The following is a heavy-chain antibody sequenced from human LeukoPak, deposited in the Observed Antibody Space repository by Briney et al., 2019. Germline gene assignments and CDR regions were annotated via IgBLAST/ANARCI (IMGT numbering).Heavy chain of an antibody. CDR1: GFTFSSYA. J-gene: IGHJ3*02. Sequence: PGGSLRLSCAASGFTFSSYAMSWVRQAPGKGLEWVPAISGSGGSTYYADSVKGRFTISRDNSKNTLYLQMNSLRAEDTAVYYCTSSFSGGSYYDAFDIWGQGTMVTVSS. CDR2: ISGSGGST. V-gene: IGHV3-23*01. D-gene: IGHD2-15*01. CDR3: TSSFSGGSYYDAFDI.